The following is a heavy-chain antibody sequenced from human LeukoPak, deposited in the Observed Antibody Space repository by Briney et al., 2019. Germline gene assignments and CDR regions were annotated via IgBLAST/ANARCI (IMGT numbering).Heavy chain of an antibody. V-gene: IGHV4-59*01. Sequence: SETLSLTCTVSGGSISSYYWSWIRQPPGKGLEGIGYIYYSGSTNYNPSLRSRVTISVDASQNQFSLKLSSVTAADTAVYYCARQGYSSGFYYFDYWGQGTLVTVSS. J-gene: IGHJ4*02. CDR3: ARQGYSSGFYYFDY. CDR1: GGSISSYY. D-gene: IGHD6-19*01. CDR2: IYYSGST.